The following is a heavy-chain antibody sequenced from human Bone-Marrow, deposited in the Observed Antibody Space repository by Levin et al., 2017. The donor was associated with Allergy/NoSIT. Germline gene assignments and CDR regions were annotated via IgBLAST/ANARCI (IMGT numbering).Heavy chain of an antibody. CDR1: GGSIYNSPYF. Sequence: PSETLSLTCAVSGGSIYNSPYFWAWIRQPPGRGLEWIGSIYYTERSFYNPSLTGRVTISVDTSTNQFSLKLTSVTAADTAVYYCARVSYYGSGSYYEYNFDYWGQGTLVTVSS. V-gene: IGHV4-39*07. CDR3: ARVSYYGSGSYYEYNFDY. D-gene: IGHD3-10*01. J-gene: IGHJ4*02. CDR2: IYYTERS.